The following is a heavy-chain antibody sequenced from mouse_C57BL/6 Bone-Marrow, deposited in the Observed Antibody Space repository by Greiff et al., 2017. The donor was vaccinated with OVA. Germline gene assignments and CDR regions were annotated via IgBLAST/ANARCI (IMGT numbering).Heavy chain of an antibody. Sequence: QVHVKQPGAELVKPGASVKLSCKASGYTFTSYWMHWVKQRPGQGLEWIGMIHPNSGSTNYNEKFKSKATLTVDKSSSTAYMQLSSLTSEDSAVYYCAKNFYYGSSLYAMDYWGQGTSVTVSS. CDR3: AKNFYYGSSLYAMDY. V-gene: IGHV1-64*01. CDR2: IHPNSGST. J-gene: IGHJ4*01. D-gene: IGHD1-1*01. CDR1: GYTFTSYW.